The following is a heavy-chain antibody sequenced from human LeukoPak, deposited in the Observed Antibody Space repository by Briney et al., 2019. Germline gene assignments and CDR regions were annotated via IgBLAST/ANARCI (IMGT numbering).Heavy chain of an antibody. CDR2: INSDGSST. J-gene: IGHJ3*02. V-gene: IGHV3-74*01. CDR3: AREMATFLDAFDI. D-gene: IGHD5-24*01. CDR1: GFTFSSYW. Sequence: GGSLRLSCAASGFTFSSYWMPWVRQAPGKGLVWVSRINSDGSSTSYADSVKGRFTISRDNAKNTLYLQMNSLSAEDTAVYYCAREMATFLDAFDIWGQGTMVTVSS.